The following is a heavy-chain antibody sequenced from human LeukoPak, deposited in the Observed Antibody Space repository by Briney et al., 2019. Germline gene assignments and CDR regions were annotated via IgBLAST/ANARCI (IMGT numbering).Heavy chain of an antibody. CDR3: VSFYEPY. CDR2: INSDGSWT. V-gene: IGHV3-74*01. Sequence: PGGSLRLSCAASGNYWIHWVRQVPGKGLVWVSHINSDGSWTSYADSVKGRFTISKDNAKNTVYLQMNSLRAEDTAVYYCVSFYEPYWGGGTLFTVS. CDR1: GNYW. D-gene: IGHD2/OR15-2a*01. J-gene: IGHJ4*02.